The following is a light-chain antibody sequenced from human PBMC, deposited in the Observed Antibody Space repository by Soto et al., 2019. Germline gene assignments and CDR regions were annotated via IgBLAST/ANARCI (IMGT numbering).Light chain of an antibody. J-gene: IGKJ4*01. CDR1: QNVNNNY. CDR3: HQYGSAPLT. V-gene: IGKV3-20*01. CDR2: GAS. Sequence: EIVLTQSPGTLSLSPGERATLSCRASQNVNNNYLAWYQQKPGQAPRLLIYGASRRATDIPDRFSGSGSGTAFTLTISRLQPEDSAVYSCHQYGSAPLTFGGGTKVEIK.